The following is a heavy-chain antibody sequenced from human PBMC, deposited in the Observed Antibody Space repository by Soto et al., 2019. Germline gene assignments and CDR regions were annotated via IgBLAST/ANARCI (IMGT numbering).Heavy chain of an antibody. CDR2: VIPIFGTG. D-gene: IGHD6-13*01. V-gene: IGHV1-69*05. Sequence: QVQLVQSGAEVKKPGSSVKFSCTASGGTFISYAISWVRQAACQRLEWMGRVIPIFGTGNYAQKFQRRVRNTSDESTNTAYMELSSVRSEDAAGYYCARVGIVAADDAFDIWGQGTMVTVAS. CDR3: ARVGIVAADDAFDI. J-gene: IGHJ3*02. CDR1: GGTFISYA.